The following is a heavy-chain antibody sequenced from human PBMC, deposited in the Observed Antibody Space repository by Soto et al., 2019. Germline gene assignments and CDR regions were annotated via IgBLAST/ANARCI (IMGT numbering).Heavy chain of an antibody. CDR1: GGSISSYY. J-gene: IGHJ6*02. V-gene: IGHV4-59*01. D-gene: IGHD4-17*01. CDR3: ARDHGDYYYGMDV. CDR2: IYYSGST. Sequence: QVQLQESGPGLVKPSETLSLTCTVSGGSISSYYWSWIRQPPGKGLEWIGYIYYSGSTNYNPSLKSRVXXSXHXXKNQFPLKLSSVTAADTAVYYCARDHGDYYYGMDVWGQGTTVTVSS.